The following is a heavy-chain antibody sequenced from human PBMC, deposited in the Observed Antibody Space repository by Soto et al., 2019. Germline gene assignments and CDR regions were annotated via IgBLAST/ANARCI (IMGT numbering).Heavy chain of an antibody. V-gene: IGHV1-46*03. J-gene: IGHJ3*01. Sequence: VQLVQSGAEVKKPGASVKISCKASGYTFTTNFIHWIRQAPGQGLEWVGIISPGGGTTVYAQKCQGRFTMTRDTSTSTVYMELRNLRSEDTSVFYCARAHYDSDAFDFWGQGTMVIVSS. CDR3: ARAHYDSDAFDF. D-gene: IGHD3-22*01. CDR1: GYTFTTNF. CDR2: ISPGGGTT.